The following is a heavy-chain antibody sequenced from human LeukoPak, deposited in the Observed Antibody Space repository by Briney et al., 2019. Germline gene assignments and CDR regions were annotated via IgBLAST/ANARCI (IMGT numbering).Heavy chain of an antibody. CDR3: ARHNYDSSAELDY. CDR2: IYYSGST. CDR1: GGSISSSSYY. D-gene: IGHD3-22*01. Sequence: SETLSLTCTVSGGSISSSSYYWGWIRQPPGKGLEWIGSIYYSGSTYYNPSLKSRVTISVDTSRNQFSLKLSSVTAADTAVYYCARHNYDSSAELDYWGQGTLVTVSS. J-gene: IGHJ4*02. V-gene: IGHV4-39*01.